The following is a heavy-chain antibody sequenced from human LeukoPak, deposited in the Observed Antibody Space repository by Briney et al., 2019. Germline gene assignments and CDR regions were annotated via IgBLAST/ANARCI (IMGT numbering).Heavy chain of an antibody. CDR2: IIPIFGTA. D-gene: IGHD3-22*01. CDR1: GGTFSSYA. V-gene: IGHV1-69*05. J-gene: IGHJ3*02. CDR3: ARDSYDSSGYFSQDAFDI. Sequence: SVKVSCKASGGTFSSYAISWVRQAPGQGLEWMGGIIPIFGTANYAQKFQGRVTITTDESTSTAYMELSSLRSEDTAVYYCARDSYDSSGYFSQDAFDIWGQGTTVTVSS.